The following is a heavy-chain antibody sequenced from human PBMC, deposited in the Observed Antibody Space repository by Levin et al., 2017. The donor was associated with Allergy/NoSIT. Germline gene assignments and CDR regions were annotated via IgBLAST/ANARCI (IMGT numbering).Heavy chain of an antibody. Sequence: GGSLRLSCAASGFTFSSYGMHWVRQAPGKGLEWVAVISYDGSNKYYADSVKGRFTISRDNSKNTLHLQMNSLRAEDTAVYYCAKDEWIQLWPDQDYYYYYGMDVWGQGTTVTVSS. CDR1: GFTFSSYG. D-gene: IGHD5-18*01. V-gene: IGHV3-30*18. CDR3: AKDEWIQLWPDQDYYYYYGMDV. J-gene: IGHJ6*02. CDR2: ISYDGSNK.